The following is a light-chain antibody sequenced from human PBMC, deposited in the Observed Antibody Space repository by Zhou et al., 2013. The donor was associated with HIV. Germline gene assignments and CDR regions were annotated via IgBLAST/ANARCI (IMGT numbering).Light chain of an antibody. Sequence: DIQMTQSPSTLSASVGDRVTITCRASQSISSWLAWYQQKPGKVPKLLIHQASSLESGVPSRFSGSGSGTEFTLTISSLQPDDFATYYCQQYNSYTWTFGQGTKVEIK. CDR3: QQYNSYTWT. J-gene: IGKJ1*01. CDR2: QAS. V-gene: IGKV1-5*03. CDR1: QSISSW.